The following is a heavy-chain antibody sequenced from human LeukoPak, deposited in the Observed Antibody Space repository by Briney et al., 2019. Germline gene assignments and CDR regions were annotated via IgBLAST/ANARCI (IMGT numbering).Heavy chain of an antibody. V-gene: IGHV3-49*04. CDR3: TREGTYSSSAPFDY. D-gene: IGHD6-6*01. CDR1: GFTCGDYA. Sequence: SLRLSCTASGFTCGDYAMNWVRQGPGKGLEWVGFIRSRAYGGTTDYAASVKGTFTISRDDSKGVAPLQMNSLKTQDTATYSCTREGTYSSSAPFDYWGQGTLVTVSS. J-gene: IGHJ4*02. CDR2: IRSRAYGGTT.